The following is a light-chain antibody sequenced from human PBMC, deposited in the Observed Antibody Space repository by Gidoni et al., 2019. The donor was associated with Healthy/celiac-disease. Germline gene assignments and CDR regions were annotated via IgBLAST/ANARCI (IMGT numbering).Light chain of an antibody. CDR2: DAS. V-gene: IGKV1-33*01. CDR1: QIISNS. Sequence: DIQMTHSPSSLSASVGDRVTITCQASQIISNSLDWYQQKPGKAPKLLIYDASSLETGVPSRFSGSGSGTEFTLTISSLQPDDIATYYCQQYDNYPRTFGPGTKVDIK. J-gene: IGKJ1*01. CDR3: QQYDNYPRT.